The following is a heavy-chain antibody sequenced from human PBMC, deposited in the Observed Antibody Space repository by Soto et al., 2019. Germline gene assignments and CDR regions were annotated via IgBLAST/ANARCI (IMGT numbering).Heavy chain of an antibody. D-gene: IGHD3-10*01. J-gene: IGHJ4*02. CDR2: ISGSGGST. V-gene: IGHV3-23*01. CDR1: GFTFSSYA. CDR3: AKRVGRYGSGRRADPFDY. Sequence: QPGGSLRLSCAASGFTFSSYAMSWVRQAPGKGLEWVSAISGSGGSTYYADSVKGRFTISRDNSKNTLYLQMNSLRAEDTAVYYCAKRVGRYGSGRRADPFDYWGQGTLVTVSS.